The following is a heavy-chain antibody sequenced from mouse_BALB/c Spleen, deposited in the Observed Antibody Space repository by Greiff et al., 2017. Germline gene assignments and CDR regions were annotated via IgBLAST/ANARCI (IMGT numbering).Heavy chain of an antibody. J-gene: IGHJ3*01. CDR3: ASMITTGWFAY. CDR1: GYSITSDYA. Sequence: EVMLVESGPGLVKPSQSLSLTCTVTGYSITSDYAWNWIRQFPGNKLEWMGYISYSGSTSYNPSLKSRISITRDTSKNQFFLQLNSVTTEDTATYYCASMITTGWFAYWGQGTLVTVSA. D-gene: IGHD2-4*01. V-gene: IGHV3-2*02. CDR2: ISYSGST.